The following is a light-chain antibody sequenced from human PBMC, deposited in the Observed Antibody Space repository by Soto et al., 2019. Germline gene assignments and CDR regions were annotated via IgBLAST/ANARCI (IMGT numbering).Light chain of an antibody. J-gene: IGLJ1*01. Sequence: QPVLTQPASVSGSRGQSITISCTGTSSDVGGYNSVSWYQLHPGKAPKLIIYEVTNRPSGVSHRFSGSKSGNTASLTISGLQAEDETDYYCSSYTGSTSYVFGTGTKLTVL. V-gene: IGLV2-14*01. CDR3: SSYTGSTSYV. CDR1: SSDVGGYNS. CDR2: EVT.